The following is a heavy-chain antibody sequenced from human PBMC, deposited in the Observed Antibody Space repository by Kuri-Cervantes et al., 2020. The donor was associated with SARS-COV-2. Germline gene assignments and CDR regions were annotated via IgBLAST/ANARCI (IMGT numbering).Heavy chain of an antibody. V-gene: IGHV3-64D*06. J-gene: IGHJ3*01. CDR1: GFTFNAYS. CDR3: VTRGGSGAFDV. D-gene: IGHD1-26*01. CDR2: ISSNGETT. Sequence: GGSLRLSCSASGFTFNAYSMRWVRQAPGKGLEYVSAISSNGETTYYADSVKGRFIISRDNSKNTLFLQMSGLRAEDTAVYFCVTRGGSGAFDVWGQGTMVTVSS.